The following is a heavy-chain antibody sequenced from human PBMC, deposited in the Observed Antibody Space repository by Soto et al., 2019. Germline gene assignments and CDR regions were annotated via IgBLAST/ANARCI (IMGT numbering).Heavy chain of an antibody. J-gene: IGHJ4*02. V-gene: IGHV4-30-2*05. CDR2: IYHSGST. D-gene: IGHD2-2*01. CDR3: ARAFLVPAATEGHFDY. CDR1: GGSISSGGYS. Sequence: PSETLSLTCAVSGGSISSGGYSWSWIRQPPGKGLEWIGYIYHSGSTYYNPSLKSRVTISVDTSKNQFSLKLSSVTAADTAVYYCARAFLVPAATEGHFDYWGQGTLVTAPQ.